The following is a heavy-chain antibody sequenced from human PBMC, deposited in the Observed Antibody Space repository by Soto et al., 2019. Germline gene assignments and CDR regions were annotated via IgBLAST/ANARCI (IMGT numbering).Heavy chain of an antibody. CDR2: IIPIFGTP. Sequence: QVQLVQSGAEVKKPGSSVKVSCKASGGSFRSYAVNWVRQAPGQGLECLGGIIPIFGTPNYAQKFHGRVANTADESRSTGDKDLRRLEAEDTAVYYCADSANHRYVCDSWGQGTLVTVSS. CDR1: GGSFRSYA. D-gene: IGHD1-20*01. V-gene: IGHV1-69*12. CDR3: ADSANHRYVCDS. J-gene: IGHJ5*01.